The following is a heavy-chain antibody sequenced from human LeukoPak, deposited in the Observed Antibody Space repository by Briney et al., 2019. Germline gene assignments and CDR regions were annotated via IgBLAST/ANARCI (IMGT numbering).Heavy chain of an antibody. CDR3: ARQWVTGTPHFDY. J-gene: IGHJ4*02. V-gene: IGHV1-18*01. D-gene: IGHD1-20*01. Sequence: ASVKVSCKASGYTFTSYGISWVRQAPGQGLEWMGWISAYNGNTNYAQKLQGRVTMTTDTSASTAYTELRSLRSDDTAVYYCARQWVTGTPHFDYWGQGTLVTVSS. CDR1: GYTFTSYG. CDR2: ISAYNGNT.